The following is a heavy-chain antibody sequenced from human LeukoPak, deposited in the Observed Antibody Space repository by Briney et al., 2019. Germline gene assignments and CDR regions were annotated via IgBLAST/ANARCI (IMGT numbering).Heavy chain of an antibody. Sequence: GFLRLSFSGSGFTFRGHGMQWFRQTPGKGLEWVAVIAYDGSRAFYADSVKGRFTISRDNSKNTMSVQMDDLRAEDTAVYYCTRYNNDHFDYWGQGTLVTVSS. CDR1: GFTFRGHG. CDR2: IAYDGSRA. D-gene: IGHD1-14*01. V-gene: IGHV3-33*01. J-gene: IGHJ4*02. CDR3: TRYNNDHFDY.